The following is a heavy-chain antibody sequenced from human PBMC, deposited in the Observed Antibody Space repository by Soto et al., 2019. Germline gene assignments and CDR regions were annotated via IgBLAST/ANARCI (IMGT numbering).Heavy chain of an antibody. CDR1: GFTFSSYA. V-gene: IGHV3-23*01. Sequence: EVQLLESGGGLVQPGGSLRLSCAASGFTFSSYAMSWVRQAPGKGLEWVSAISGSGGSTYYADSVKGRFTISRDNSKHELYLRRNGLISEDKAVDYCANGVDLKPRPWDEYWGRGGLVTVSS. CDR2: ISGSGGST. CDR3: ANGVDLKPRPWDEY. D-gene: IGHD1-26*01. J-gene: IGHJ4*02.